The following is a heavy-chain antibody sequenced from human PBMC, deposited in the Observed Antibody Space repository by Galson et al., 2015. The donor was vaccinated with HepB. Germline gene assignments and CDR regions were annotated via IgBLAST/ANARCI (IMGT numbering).Heavy chain of an antibody. CDR3: ARAGDSCGGDCYSETGEYYYYGMDV. V-gene: IGHV4-38-2*02. J-gene: IGHJ6*02. Sequence: SETLSLTCTVSGYSISSGYYWGWIRQPPGKGLEWIGSIYHSGSTYYNPSLKSRVTISVDTSKNQFSLKLSSVTAADTAVYYCARAGDSCGGDCYSETGEYYYYGMDVWGQGTTVTVSS. D-gene: IGHD2-21*02. CDR1: GYSISSGYY. CDR2: IYHSGST.